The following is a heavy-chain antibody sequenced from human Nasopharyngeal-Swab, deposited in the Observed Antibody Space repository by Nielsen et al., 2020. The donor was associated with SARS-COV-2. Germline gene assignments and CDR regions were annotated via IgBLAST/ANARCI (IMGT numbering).Heavy chain of an antibody. Sequence: SETLSLTCTVSGGSISSSSYYWGWIRQPPGKGLEWIGSIYYSGSTYYNPSLKSRVTISVDTSKNQFSLKLSSVTAADTAVYYCAREFRRHSSSWPFDYWGQGTLVTVSP. CDR3: AREFRRHSSSWPFDY. CDR1: GGSISSSSYY. D-gene: IGHD6-13*01. J-gene: IGHJ4*02. CDR2: IYYSGST. V-gene: IGHV4-39*07.